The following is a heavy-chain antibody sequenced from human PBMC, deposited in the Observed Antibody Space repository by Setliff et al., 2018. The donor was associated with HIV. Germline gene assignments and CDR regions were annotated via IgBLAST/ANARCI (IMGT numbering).Heavy chain of an antibody. Sequence: KPSETLSLTCVVSDDSFSNYDWTWIRQPPGKALEWIGYISSSGTTNYNPSLRSRVTISIETSNTRFSLWLRSVTAADTATYFCARLGRAIDDGGSSLRLDFWGQGMLVTVPS. CDR2: ISSSGTT. V-gene: IGHV4-4*09. CDR1: DDSFSNYD. J-gene: IGHJ4*02. CDR3: ARLGRAIDDGGSSLRLDF. D-gene: IGHD2-15*01.